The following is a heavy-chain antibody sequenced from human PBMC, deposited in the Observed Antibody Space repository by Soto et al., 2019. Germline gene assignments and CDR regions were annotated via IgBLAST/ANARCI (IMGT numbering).Heavy chain of an antibody. CDR3: ARRWSSSKGSAFDI. V-gene: IGHV6-1*01. J-gene: IGHJ3*02. Sequence: SQALSLTCDISGDSVSSNSAAWNWIRQSPSRGLEWLGRTYYRSKWYNDYAVSVKSRITINPDTSKNQFSLQLNSVTPEDTAVHYCARRWSSSKGSAFDIPGQRTIVTV. CDR1: GDSVSSNSAA. D-gene: IGHD6-6*01. CDR2: TYYRSKWYN.